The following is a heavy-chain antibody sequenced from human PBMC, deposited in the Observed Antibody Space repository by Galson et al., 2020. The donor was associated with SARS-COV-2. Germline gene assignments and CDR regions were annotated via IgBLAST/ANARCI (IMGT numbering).Heavy chain of an antibody. CDR1: GASISSYY. J-gene: IGHJ6*02. V-gene: IGHV4-59*01. Sequence: SETLSLTCTVSGASISSYYWSWIRQPPGKGLEWFGYIYDSGSTNYNPSLKSRVTISLDTSKNQFSLRLSSVTAADTAVYYCARGRDFDFGVFNHYGMDVWGQGITVTVSS. CDR3: ARGRDFDFGVFNHYGMDV. D-gene: IGHD3-3*01. CDR2: IYDSGST.